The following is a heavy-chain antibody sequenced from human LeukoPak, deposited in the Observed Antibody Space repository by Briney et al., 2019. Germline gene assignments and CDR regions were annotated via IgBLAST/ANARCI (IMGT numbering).Heavy chain of an antibody. CDR1: GGTFSSYA. V-gene: IGHV1-69*13. CDR2: IITIFGTA. J-gene: IGHJ6*03. Sequence: GASVKVSCKASGGTFSSYAISWVRQAPGQGLEWMGGIITIFGTANYAQKFQGRVTITADESTSTAYMELGSLRSEDTAVYYCARVANYYYYMDVWGKGTTVTVSS. CDR3: ARVANYYYYMDV.